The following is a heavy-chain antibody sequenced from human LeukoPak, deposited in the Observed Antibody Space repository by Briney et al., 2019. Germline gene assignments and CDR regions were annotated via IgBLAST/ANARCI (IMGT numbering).Heavy chain of an antibody. Sequence: SVKVSCKASGGTFSSYGISWVQQAPGQGLEWMGGSIPIFGTANYAQKFQGRVTITTDESTSTAYMELSSLRSEDTAVYYCARDRLAAAGTNDAFDIWGQGTMVTVSS. D-gene: IGHD6-13*01. CDR2: SIPIFGTA. V-gene: IGHV1-69*05. J-gene: IGHJ3*02. CDR1: GGTFSSYG. CDR3: ARDRLAAAGTNDAFDI.